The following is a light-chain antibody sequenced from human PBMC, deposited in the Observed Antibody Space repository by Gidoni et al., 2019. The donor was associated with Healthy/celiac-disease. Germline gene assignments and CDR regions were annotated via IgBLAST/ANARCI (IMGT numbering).Light chain of an antibody. CDR2: EVS. V-gene: IGLV2-14*01. J-gene: IGLJ1*01. Sequence: QSALTQPASVSGSPGQSITISCTGTSSDVGGYNYVSWYQHHPGKAPKLMIYEVSNRPSGVSNRFSGSKSGNTASLTISGLQAEDEADYYCSSYTSSSRGVFGTGTKVTVL. CDR3: SSYTSSSRGV. CDR1: SSDVGGYNY.